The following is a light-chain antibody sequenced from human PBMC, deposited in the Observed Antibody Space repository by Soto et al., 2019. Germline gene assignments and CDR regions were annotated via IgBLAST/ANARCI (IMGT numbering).Light chain of an antibody. CDR2: DVN. CDR3: CSYAGSYTWV. V-gene: IGLV2-11*01. Sequence: QSVLTLPRSVSGSPGQSVTISCTGTSSDVGGYNYVSWYQQYPGKAPKLMIYDVNKWPSGVPDRFSGSKSGTTASLTISGLQAEDDADYYCCSYAGSYTWVFGGGTKVTVL. J-gene: IGLJ3*02. CDR1: SSDVGGYNY.